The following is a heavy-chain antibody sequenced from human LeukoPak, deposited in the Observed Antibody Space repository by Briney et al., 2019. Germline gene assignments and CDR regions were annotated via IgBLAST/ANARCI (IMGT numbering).Heavy chain of an antibody. D-gene: IGHD2-21*02. CDR1: GYTFTSYA. V-gene: IGHV1-3*01. J-gene: IGHJ4*02. CDR3: ASPSRGGDRFFDFDY. CDR2: INAGNGNT. Sequence: ASVKVSCKASGYTFTSYAMHWVRQAPGQRLEWMGWINAGNGNTKYSQKFQGRVTITRDTSAGTAYMELSSLRSEDTAVYYCASPSRGGDRFFDFDYWGQGTLVTVSS.